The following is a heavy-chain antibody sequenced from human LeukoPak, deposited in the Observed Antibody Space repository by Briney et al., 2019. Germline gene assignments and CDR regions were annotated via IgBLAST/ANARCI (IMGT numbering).Heavy chain of an antibody. CDR1: GFTFSSYD. CDR2: IGTAGDT. J-gene: IGHJ4*02. V-gene: IGHV3-13*01. D-gene: IGHD3-10*01. CDR3: AAYYYGSGSFIKNPPGY. Sequence: GGSLRLSCAASGFTFSSYDMHWVRQATGKGLEWVSAIGTAGDTYYADSVKGRFTISRDNSKNTLYLQMNSLRAEDTAVYYCAAYYYGSGSFIKNPPGYWGQGTLVTVSS.